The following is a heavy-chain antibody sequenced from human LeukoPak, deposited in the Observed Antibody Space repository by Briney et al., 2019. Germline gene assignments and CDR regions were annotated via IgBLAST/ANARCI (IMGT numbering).Heavy chain of an antibody. CDR1: GGSISSYY. CDR3: AKAGMTRFDY. V-gene: IGHV4-59*01. J-gene: IGHJ4*02. Sequence: PSETLSLTCTVSGGSISSYYWSCIRQPPGKGLEWIGSIYHSGSTYYNPSLKSRVTISVDTSKNQFSLKLGSVTAADTAVYYCAKAGMTRFDYWGQGIMVTVSS. D-gene: IGHD1-20*01. CDR2: IYHSGST.